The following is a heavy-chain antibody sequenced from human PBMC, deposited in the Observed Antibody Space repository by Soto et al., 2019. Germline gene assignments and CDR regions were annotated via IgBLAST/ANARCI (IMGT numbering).Heavy chain of an antibody. CDR1: GYTFTSYD. D-gene: IGHD3-10*01. V-gene: IGHV1-8*01. Sequence: QVQLVQSGAEVKKPGASVKVSCKASGYTFTSYDINWVRQATGQGLEWMGWMNPNSGNTGYAQKFQGRVTMTRNTSISTAYMELSSLRSEDTAVYYCARGTWNTYGSGSYYKGLAVQAWWFDPWGQGTLVTVSS. CDR2: MNPNSGNT. CDR3: ARGTWNTYGSGSYYKGLAVQAWWFDP. J-gene: IGHJ5*02.